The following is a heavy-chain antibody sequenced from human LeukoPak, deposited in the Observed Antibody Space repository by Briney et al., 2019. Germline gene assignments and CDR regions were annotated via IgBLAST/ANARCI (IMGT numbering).Heavy chain of an antibody. CDR3: ARGTLPFDY. D-gene: IGHD3/OR15-3a*01. CDR2: IKQDGSEK. CDR1: GFTFGDYA. Sequence: GGSLRLSCTASGFTFGDYAMTWVRQAPGKGLEWVANIKQDGSEKYYVDSVKGRFTISRDNAKNSLYLQMNSLRAEDTAVYYCARGTLPFDYWGQGTLVTVSS. J-gene: IGHJ4*02. V-gene: IGHV3-7*01.